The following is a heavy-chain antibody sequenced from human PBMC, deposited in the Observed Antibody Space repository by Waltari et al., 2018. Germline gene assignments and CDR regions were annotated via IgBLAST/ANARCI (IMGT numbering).Heavy chain of an antibody. J-gene: IGHJ4*02. CDR2: ISYDGSNK. CDR3: ARDPSKFDWLVDY. D-gene: IGHD3-9*01. CDR1: GFTFSSSA. Sequence: QVQLVESGGGVVQPGRSLSLSCAASGFTFSSSAMHWVRQAPGKGLEWVAVISYDGSNKYYADSVKGRFTISRDNSKNTLYLQMNSLRAEDTAVYYCARDPSKFDWLVDYWGQGTLVTVSS. V-gene: IGHV3-30*01.